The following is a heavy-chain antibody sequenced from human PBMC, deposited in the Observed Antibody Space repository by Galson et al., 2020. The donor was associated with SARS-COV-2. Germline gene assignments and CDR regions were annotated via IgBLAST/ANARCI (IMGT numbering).Heavy chain of an antibody. CDR1: GFSVSSNY. Sequence: GESLKTSCAASGFSVSSNYMNWVRQAPGKGLEWVSVIYSGDGGGSTYYADSVKGRFTISRDNSKNTVYLQMNSLRAEDTAVYYCAREAFSSGWIFDYWGQGILVTVSS. CDR3: AREAFSSGWIFDY. CDR2: IYSGDGGGST. J-gene: IGHJ4*02. D-gene: IGHD6-19*01. V-gene: IGHV3-53*01.